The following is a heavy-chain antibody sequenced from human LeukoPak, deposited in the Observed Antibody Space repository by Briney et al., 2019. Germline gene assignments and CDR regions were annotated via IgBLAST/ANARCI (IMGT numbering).Heavy chain of an antibody. V-gene: IGHV3-30-3*01. D-gene: IGHD3-10*01. CDR2: ISYDGSNN. CDR1: GFTSSSYA. Sequence: GGSLRLSCAVSGFTSSSYAMHWVRQAPGKGLEWVAVISYDGSNNYYADPVKGRFTISRDNSKNTLYLQMNSLRAEDTAVYYCARDGYMVRGLIGTYYYYGMDVWGQGTTVTVSS. J-gene: IGHJ6*02. CDR3: ARDGYMVRGLIGTYYYYGMDV.